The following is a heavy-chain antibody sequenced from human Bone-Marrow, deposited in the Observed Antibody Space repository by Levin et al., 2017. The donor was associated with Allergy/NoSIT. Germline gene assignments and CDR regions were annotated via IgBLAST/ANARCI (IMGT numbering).Heavy chain of an antibody. J-gene: IGHJ4*02. CDR2: ITPFGGDT. CDR3: VRADSSGYYFDY. Sequence: SVTVSCKASKYTFTYRYLHWVRQAPGQALEWMGWITPFGGDTNYAQKFQDRVTITRARFLSTVYMDVNSLNSEDTAMYYFVRADSSGYYFDYWGQGTLVTVSS. CDR1: KYTFTYRY. D-gene: IGHD3-22*01. V-gene: IGHV1-45*02.